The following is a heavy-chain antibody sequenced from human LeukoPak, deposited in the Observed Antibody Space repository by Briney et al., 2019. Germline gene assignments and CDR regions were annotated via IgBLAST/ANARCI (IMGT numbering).Heavy chain of an antibody. CDR3: ARDRYGDYVADY. Sequence: SETLSLTCTVCGGSFTSYYWTWIRQSPGKGLEWIGEINHSGSTNYNPSPKSRVTISVDTSKNQFSLKLSSVTAADTAVYYCARDRYGDYVADYWGQGTLVTVSS. D-gene: IGHD4-17*01. CDR1: GGSFTSYY. J-gene: IGHJ4*02. V-gene: IGHV4-34*01. CDR2: INHSGST.